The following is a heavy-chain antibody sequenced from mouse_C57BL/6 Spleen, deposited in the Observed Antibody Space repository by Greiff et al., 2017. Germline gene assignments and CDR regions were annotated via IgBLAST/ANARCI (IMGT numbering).Heavy chain of an antibody. CDR1: GYTFTSYW. Sequence: QVQLQQPGAELVMPGASVKLSCKASGYTFTSYWMPWVKQRPEQGLEWIGEIDPSGSYTNYTQKFKGKSTFTVDKTSSTAYMQLSSLTSEDSAVYYCARRGADGNYGFDYWGQGTTLTVSS. V-gene: IGHV1-69*01. CDR3: ARRGADGNYGFDY. J-gene: IGHJ2*01. D-gene: IGHD2-1*01. CDR2: IDPSGSYT.